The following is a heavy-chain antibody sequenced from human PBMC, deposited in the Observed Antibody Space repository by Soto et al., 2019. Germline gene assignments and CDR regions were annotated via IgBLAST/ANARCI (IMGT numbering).Heavy chain of an antibody. V-gene: IGHV4-59*08. J-gene: IGHJ4*02. Sequence: SETLSLTCTVSGGSISSYYWSWIRQPPGKGLEWIGYIYYSGSTNYNPSLKSRVTISVDTSKYQCSLKPSSVTAADTAVYYCAGGDYDYIWGSYDYWGQGTLVTVSS. CDR1: GGSISSYY. CDR3: AGGDYDYIWGSYDY. D-gene: IGHD3-16*01. CDR2: IYYSGST.